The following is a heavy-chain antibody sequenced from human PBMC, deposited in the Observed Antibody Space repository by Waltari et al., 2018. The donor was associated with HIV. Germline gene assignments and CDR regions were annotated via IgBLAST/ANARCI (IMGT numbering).Heavy chain of an antibody. Sequence: DVQLVQSGAEVKKPGESLRISCKAPAYSFTPYWIAWVRQKPRQGLEWRGVIYPVDFDTRYSPSFQGQATISADKSLTTAYVRWKRVKASDTAIYYCARIRVGSDDAADVWGQGTMVIVSS. CDR2: IYPVDFDT. V-gene: IGHV5-51*01. CDR3: ARIRVGSDDAADV. D-gene: IGHD1-26*01. J-gene: IGHJ3*01. CDR1: AYSFTPYW.